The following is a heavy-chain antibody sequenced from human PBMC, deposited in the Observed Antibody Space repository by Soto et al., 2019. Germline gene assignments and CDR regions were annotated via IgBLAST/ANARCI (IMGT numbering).Heavy chain of an antibody. V-gene: IGHV3-74*01. CDR1: GFTFSSYW. D-gene: IGHD6-19*01. J-gene: IGHJ4*02. CDR3: AVAVAGPTAIGY. Sequence: EVQLVESGGGLAQPGGSLRLSCAASGFTFSSYWMHWVRQAPGKGLVWVSRINSDGSRISYADSVKGRFTISRDNAKNTLYLQMNSLRAEDTAVYYCAVAVAGPTAIGYWGQGTLVTVSS. CDR2: INSDGSRI.